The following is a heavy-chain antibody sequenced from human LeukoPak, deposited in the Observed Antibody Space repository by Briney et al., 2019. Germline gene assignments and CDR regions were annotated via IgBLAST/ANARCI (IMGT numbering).Heavy chain of an antibody. CDR1: GYTFTNCG. Sequence: ASVTLSCKASGYTFTNCGINWVRQAPGQGLEWMGWISPYNGNTNYAQNLQGRVTVTTDTSTSTAYMELRSLRSDDTAVYYCARDRGVAVSGVSWDWGQGTLVTASS. D-gene: IGHD6-19*01. CDR2: ISPYNGNT. V-gene: IGHV1-18*01. J-gene: IGHJ4*02. CDR3: ARDRGVAVSGVSWD.